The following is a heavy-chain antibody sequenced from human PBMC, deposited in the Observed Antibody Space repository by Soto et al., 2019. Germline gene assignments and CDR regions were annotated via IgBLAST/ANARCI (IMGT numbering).Heavy chain of an antibody. Sequence: QVQLQQWGAGLLKPSETLSLTCAVSGGSFSGYYWSWIRQPPGKGLEWIGEIKHSGSTNYNPSLKSRVTISVDTSKNQFSLKVSSVTDADTAVYYCAREGRDCSVGSCHNNWFDPWGQGTLVNVS. V-gene: IGHV4-34*01. CDR2: IKHSGST. J-gene: IGHJ5*02. CDR1: GGSFSGYY. D-gene: IGHD2-15*01. CDR3: AREGRDCSVGSCHNNWFDP.